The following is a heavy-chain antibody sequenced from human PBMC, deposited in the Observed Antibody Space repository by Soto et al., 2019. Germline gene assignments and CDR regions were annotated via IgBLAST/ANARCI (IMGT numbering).Heavy chain of an antibody. CDR1: GFTFNNYG. V-gene: IGHV3-30*18. CDR3: AKQLGYCSSTNRRDYYYGMDV. CDR2: ISYDGSNK. D-gene: IGHD2-2*01. Sequence: QVRLVESGGGVVQPGRSLRLSCAASGFTFNNYGMHWVRQAPGKGLEWVAVISYDGSNKYYADSVKGRFTISRDNSKNTLYLQMNSMRAEDTAVYYCAKQLGYCSSTNRRDYYYGMDVWGQGTTVTVSS. J-gene: IGHJ6*02.